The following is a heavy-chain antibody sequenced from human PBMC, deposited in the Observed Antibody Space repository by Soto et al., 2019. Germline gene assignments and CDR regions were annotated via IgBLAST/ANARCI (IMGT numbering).Heavy chain of an antibody. CDR2: ISGSGGST. J-gene: IGHJ4*02. CDR1: GFTFSSYA. Sequence: GGSLRLSCAASGFTFSSYAMSWVRQAPGKGLEWVSAISGSGGSTYYADSVKGRFTISRDNSKNTLYLQMNSLRAEDTAVYYCAKDHPPSGSYQYYFDYWGQGTLVTVSS. D-gene: IGHD3-10*01. V-gene: IGHV3-23*01. CDR3: AKDHPPSGSYQYYFDY.